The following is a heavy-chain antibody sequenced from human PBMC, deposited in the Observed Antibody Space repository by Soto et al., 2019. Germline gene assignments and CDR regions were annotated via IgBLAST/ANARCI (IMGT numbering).Heavy chain of an antibody. D-gene: IGHD3-10*01. V-gene: IGHV1-69*13. Sequence: SVKVSCKASGGTFSSYAISWVRQAPGQGLEWMGGIIPIFGTANYAQKFQGRVTITADESTSTAYMELSSLRSEDTAVYYCARDVTMVRGVNAPYYYYGMDVWGQGTTVTVSS. CDR1: GGTFSSYA. CDR2: IIPIFGTA. CDR3: ARDVTMVRGVNAPYYYYGMDV. J-gene: IGHJ6*02.